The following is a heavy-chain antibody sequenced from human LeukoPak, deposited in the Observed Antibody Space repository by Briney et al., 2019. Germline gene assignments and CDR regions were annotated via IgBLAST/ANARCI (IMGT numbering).Heavy chain of an antibody. J-gene: IGHJ4*02. D-gene: IGHD3-10*01. V-gene: IGHV4-61*08. CDR2: IYYSGST. Sequence: SETLSLTCTVSGGSISSGGYYWSWIRQPPGKGLEWIGYIYYSGSTNYNPSLKSRVTISVDTSKNQFSLKLSSVTAADTAVYYCARVLRIRARGVTPYYFDYWGQGTLVTVSS. CDR3: ARVLRIRARGVTPYYFDY. CDR1: GGSISSGGYY.